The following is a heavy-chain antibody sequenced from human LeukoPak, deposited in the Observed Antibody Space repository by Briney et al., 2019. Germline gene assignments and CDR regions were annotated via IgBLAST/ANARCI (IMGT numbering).Heavy chain of an antibody. D-gene: IGHD3-22*01. J-gene: IGHJ4*02. CDR3: ARGRRVVVITTQSYYFDY. CDR2: MNPNSGKT. CDR1: GYTFTSYD. Sequence: ASVKVSCKASGYTFTSYDIKWGRQATGQGLEWMGGMNPNSGKTGYAQKFQGRVTTTRNTSISTAYMELSSLRSEDTAVYYCARGRRVVVITTQSYYFDYWGQGTLVTVSS. V-gene: IGHV1-8*01.